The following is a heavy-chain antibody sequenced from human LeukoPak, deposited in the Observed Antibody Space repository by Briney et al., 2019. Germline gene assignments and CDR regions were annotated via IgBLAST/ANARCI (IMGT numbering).Heavy chain of an antibody. D-gene: IGHD6-13*01. V-gene: IGHV1-69*01. Sequence: GSSVKVSCKASGGTFSNYDISWVRQAPGQGLEWMGGIIPIFGTANYAQKFQGRVTITADESTSTAYMELRSLRSDDTAVYYCARERGGMYSSSLDYWGQGTLVTVSS. J-gene: IGHJ4*02. CDR1: GGTFSNYD. CDR2: IIPIFGTA. CDR3: ARERGGMYSSSLDY.